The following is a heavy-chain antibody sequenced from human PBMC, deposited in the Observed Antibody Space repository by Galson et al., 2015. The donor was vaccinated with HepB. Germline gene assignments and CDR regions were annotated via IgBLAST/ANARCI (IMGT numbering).Heavy chain of an antibody. Sequence: SLRLSCATSGFAFSSYGMHWVLQAPDKGLEWMAVISHDGSNIYYADSVKGRITISRDNSKNTLHLQMNNLKIEDTAVYYCAKDLRVATHGDVLRDYVDPWGQGTLVTVSS. CDR2: ISHDGSNI. D-gene: IGHD4-17*01. J-gene: IGHJ5*02. CDR3: AKDLRVATHGDVLRDYVDP. CDR1: GFAFSSYG. V-gene: IGHV3-30*18.